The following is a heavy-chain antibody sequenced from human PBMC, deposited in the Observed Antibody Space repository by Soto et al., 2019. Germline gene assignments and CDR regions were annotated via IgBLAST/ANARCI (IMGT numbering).Heavy chain of an antibody. Sequence: GALRLSWAASGCTFSSYAMSWGRQAPGKGLEWVSAISGSGGSTYYADSVKGRFTISRDNSKNTLYLQMNSLRAEDTAVYYCAKDLYPTMTQSWWFDPWGQGTLVTVSS. J-gene: IGHJ5*02. CDR1: GCTFSSYA. D-gene: IGHD3-22*01. CDR3: AKDLYPTMTQSWWFDP. CDR2: ISGSGGST. V-gene: IGHV3-23*01.